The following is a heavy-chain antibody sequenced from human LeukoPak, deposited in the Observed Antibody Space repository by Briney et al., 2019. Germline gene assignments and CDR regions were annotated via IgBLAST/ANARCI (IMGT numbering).Heavy chain of an antibody. V-gene: IGHV1-2*02. D-gene: IGHD3-10*01. CDR2: INPNSGGT. CDR1: GFTFTDYY. J-gene: IGHJ4*02. CDR3: ARGPPFGESDY. Sequence: GASVKVSCKASGFTFTDYYLHWVRQAPGQGLEWMGWINPNSGGTNHAQRFQGRVTMTRDTSISAAYMEFSGVTSDGTAVYYCARGPPFGESDYWGQGTLVVVSS.